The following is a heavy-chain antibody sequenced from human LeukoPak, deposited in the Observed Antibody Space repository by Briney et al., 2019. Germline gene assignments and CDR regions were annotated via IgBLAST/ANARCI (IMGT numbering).Heavy chain of an antibody. CDR1: GFTFSSYA. V-gene: IGHV3-64D*09. D-gene: IGHD6-13*01. J-gene: IGHJ6*02. Sequence: GGSLRLSCSASGFTFSSYAMHWVRQAPGKGLEYVSSISSNGGRTYYADSVKGRFTISRDNSKNTLYLQMSSLRAEDTAVYYCARDIAAAGSRYYYYGMDVWGQGTTVTVSS. CDR2: ISSNGGRT. CDR3: ARDIAAAGSRYYYYGMDV.